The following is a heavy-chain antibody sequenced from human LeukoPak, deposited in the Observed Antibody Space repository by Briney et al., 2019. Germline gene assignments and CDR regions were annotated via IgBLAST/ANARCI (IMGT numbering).Heavy chain of an antibody. D-gene: IGHD6-19*01. V-gene: IGHV3-74*01. CDR1: GFTFSKYW. CDR3: ATKQWLAPPPDS. CDR2: INTDGTVT. Sequence: GSLRLSCAASGFTFSKYWMLWVRQAPGKGLESASRINTDGTVTTYADSVKGRFTVSRDNADNTMFLQMNSVRDEDTAVYYCATKQWLAPPPDSWGQGTPVTVSS. J-gene: IGHJ4*02.